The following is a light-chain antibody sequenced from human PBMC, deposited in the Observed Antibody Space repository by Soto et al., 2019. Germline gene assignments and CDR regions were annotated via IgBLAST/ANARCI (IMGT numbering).Light chain of an antibody. Sequence: QSVLTQPASVSGSPGQSITISCTGTSSDIGSYDYVSWYQQHPGKAPNLIIYEVTDRPSGVSNRSSGSKSGNTASLTISGLQAEDEADYYCSSFTSTSTRLFGSGTKVTVL. CDR1: SSDIGSYDY. CDR3: SSFTSTSTRL. V-gene: IGLV2-14*01. J-gene: IGLJ1*01. CDR2: EVT.